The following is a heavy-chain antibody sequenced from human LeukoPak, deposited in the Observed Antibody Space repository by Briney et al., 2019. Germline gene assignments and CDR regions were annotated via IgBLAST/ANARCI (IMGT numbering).Heavy chain of an antibody. CDR2: ISSSSSYI. D-gene: IGHD6-19*01. J-gene: IGHJ4*02. Sequence: GGSLSLSCAASGFTFTSYSMNWVRQAPGKGLEWISSISSSSSYIYYADSVKGRFTISRDNAKNSLYLQMNSLRAEDTAVYYCARGGAVAPKFNFDYWGQGTLVTVSS. CDR3: ARGGAVAPKFNFDY. CDR1: GFTFTSYS. V-gene: IGHV3-21*01.